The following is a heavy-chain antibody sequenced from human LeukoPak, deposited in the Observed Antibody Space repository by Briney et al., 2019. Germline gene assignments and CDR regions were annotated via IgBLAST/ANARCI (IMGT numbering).Heavy chain of an antibody. J-gene: IGHJ6*02. V-gene: IGHV1-46*01. CDR3: ARQQEVISDSYYYALDV. D-gene: IGHD2/OR15-2a*01. CDR1: GYTFTSHL. CDR2: FHPGGDSI. Sequence: ASVKVSCKASGYTFTSHLVHWVRQAPGQGLEWMGVFHPGGDSITYSQKFQGRVTLTRDTSSSTAYMDLRSLRSEDTAVYFCARQQEVISDSYYYALDVWGQGTTVTVSS.